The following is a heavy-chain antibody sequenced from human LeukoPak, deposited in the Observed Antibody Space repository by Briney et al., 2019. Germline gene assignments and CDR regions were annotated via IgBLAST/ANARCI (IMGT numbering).Heavy chain of an antibody. D-gene: IGHD6-6*01. CDR1: GGSISSSNW. CDR3: ARQDKQYSSSSAPRY. J-gene: IGHJ4*02. Sequence: SETLSLTCAVSGGSISSSNWWSWVRQPPGKGLEWIGYIYYSGSTNYNPSLKSRVTISVDTSKNQFSLRLSSVTAADTAVYYCARQDKQYSSSSAPRYWGQGTLVTVSS. CDR2: IYYSGST. V-gene: IGHV4-59*08.